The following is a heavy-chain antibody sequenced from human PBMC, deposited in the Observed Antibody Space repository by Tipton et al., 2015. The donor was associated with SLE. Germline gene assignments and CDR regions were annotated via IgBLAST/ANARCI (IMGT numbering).Heavy chain of an antibody. V-gene: IGHV4-61*09. CDR1: GFSISTSRYY. J-gene: IGHJ5*02. CDR2: IYTSGST. D-gene: IGHD2-21*01. Sequence: TLSLTCSVSGFSISTSRYYWTWILQPAGKGLEWIGHIYTSGSTNYNPPLKSRVTMSADTSKTQFSLKLSSVTAADTAVYYCARGPCGGNCYGNWFDPWGQGTLVTVSS. CDR3: ARGPCGGNCYGNWFDP.